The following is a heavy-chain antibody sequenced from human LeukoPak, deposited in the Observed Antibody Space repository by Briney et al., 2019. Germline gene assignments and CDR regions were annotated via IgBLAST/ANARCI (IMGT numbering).Heavy chain of an antibody. Sequence: GGSLRLSCAASGFTFDDYAMHWVRQAPGKGLEWVSGISWNSGSIGYADSVKGRFTISRDNAKNSLYLQMNSLRAEDTAVYYCASGGWLIDYWGQGTLVTVSS. D-gene: IGHD6-19*01. CDR3: ASGGWLIDY. CDR2: ISWNSGSI. CDR1: GFTFDDYA. V-gene: IGHV3-9*01. J-gene: IGHJ4*02.